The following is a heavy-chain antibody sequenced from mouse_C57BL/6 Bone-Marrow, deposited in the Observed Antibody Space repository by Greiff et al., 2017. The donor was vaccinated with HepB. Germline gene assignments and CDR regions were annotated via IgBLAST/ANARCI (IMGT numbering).Heavy chain of an antibody. J-gene: IGHJ4*01. CDR2: IYPGNSDT. D-gene: IGHD1-1*02. CDR3: TRKDYARNAMDY. Sequence: EVQLQQSGTVLARPGASVKMSCKTSGYTFTSYWMHWVKQRPGQGLEWIGAIYPGNSDTSYNQKFKGKAKLTAVTSASTAYMELSSLTNEDSAVYYCTRKDYARNAMDYWGQGTSVTVSS. CDR1: GYTFTSYW. V-gene: IGHV1-5*01.